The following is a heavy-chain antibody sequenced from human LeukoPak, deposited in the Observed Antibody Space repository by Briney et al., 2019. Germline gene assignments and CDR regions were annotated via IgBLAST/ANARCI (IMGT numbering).Heavy chain of an antibody. CDR2: SRNKPNYYTT. Sequence: GGSLRLSCAASGFTFSDHYMDWVRQAPGKGLEWVGRSRNKPNYYTTEYAASVKGRFTISRDDSNSSLYLQMNSLKTEDTAVYYCASNSPQGAFDYWGQGTLVTVSS. CDR3: ASNSPQGAFDY. J-gene: IGHJ4*02. V-gene: IGHV3-72*01. CDR1: GFTFSDHY. D-gene: IGHD4-23*01.